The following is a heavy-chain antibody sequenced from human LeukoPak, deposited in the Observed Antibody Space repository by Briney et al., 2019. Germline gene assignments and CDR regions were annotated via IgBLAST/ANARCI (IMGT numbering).Heavy chain of an antibody. V-gene: IGHV3-74*01. CDR1: GFTFSSYW. CDR3: ARGRPHGNDY. D-gene: IGHD4-23*01. J-gene: IGHJ4*02. Sequence: GGSLRLSCAASGFTFSSYWMNWVRQAPGKGLVWVSRIASDGSSTTYADPVKGRFSISRDNAKNTLYLQMSSLRVEDTAVYYCARGRPHGNDYWGQGTLVTVSS. CDR2: IASDGSST.